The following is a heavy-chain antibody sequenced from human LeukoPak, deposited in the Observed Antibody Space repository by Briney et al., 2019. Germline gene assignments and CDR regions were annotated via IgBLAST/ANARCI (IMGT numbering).Heavy chain of an antibody. D-gene: IGHD1-20*01. Sequence: SETLSLTCTVSGYSISSGYYWGWIRQPPGKGLEWSGSFFHSGNTYYNPSLKSRVTISVDTSKNQFSLKLSSVTAADTAVYYCARVLPITPYFDYWGQGTLVTVSS. CDR2: FFHSGNT. CDR3: ARVLPITPYFDY. J-gene: IGHJ4*02. CDR1: GYSISSGYY. V-gene: IGHV4-38-2*02.